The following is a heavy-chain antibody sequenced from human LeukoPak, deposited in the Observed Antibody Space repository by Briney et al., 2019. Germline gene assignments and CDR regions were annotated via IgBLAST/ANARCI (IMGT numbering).Heavy chain of an antibody. Sequence: PSETLSLTCTVSGGSISSYYWSWIRQPPGKGLEWIGYIYYSGSTNYNPSLKSRVTISVDTSKNPFSLKLSSATAADTAVYYCARWAYGGNSDGIDYRGQGTLVTVSS. V-gene: IGHV4-59*01. CDR3: ARWAYGGNSDGIDY. D-gene: IGHD4-23*01. CDR2: IYYSGST. CDR1: GGSISSYY. J-gene: IGHJ4*02.